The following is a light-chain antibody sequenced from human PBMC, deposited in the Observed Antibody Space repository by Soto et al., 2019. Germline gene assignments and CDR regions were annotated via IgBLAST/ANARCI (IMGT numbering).Light chain of an antibody. J-gene: IGKJ1*01. CDR2: GAS. CDR3: QQYSSRPRT. CDR1: QSVSSY. V-gene: IGKV3-20*01. Sequence: EIVLTQSPGSLSLSPGERATLSCRASQSVSSYLAWYQQKPGQAPRLLIYGASSRAPGFPDRFSGSGSGTDFSLTISRLEPEDSAVYYCQQYSSRPRTFGQGTKVEIK.